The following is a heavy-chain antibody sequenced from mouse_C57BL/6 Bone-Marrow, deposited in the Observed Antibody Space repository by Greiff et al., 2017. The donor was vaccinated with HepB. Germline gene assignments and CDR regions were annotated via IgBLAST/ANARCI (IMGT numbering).Heavy chain of an antibody. Sequence: EVKLVESEGGLVQPGSSMKLSCTASGFTFSDYYMAWVRQVPEKGLEWVANINYDGSSTYYLDSLKSRFIISRDNVKNILYLQMSSLKSEDTATYYCARDGYDYDGFAYWGQGTLVTVSA. CDR3: ARDGYDYDGFAY. J-gene: IGHJ3*01. CDR1: GFTFSDYY. V-gene: IGHV5-16*01. CDR2: INYDGSST. D-gene: IGHD2-4*01.